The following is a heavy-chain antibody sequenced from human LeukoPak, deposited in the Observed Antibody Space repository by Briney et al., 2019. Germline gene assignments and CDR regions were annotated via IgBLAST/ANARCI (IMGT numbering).Heavy chain of an antibody. V-gene: IGHV4-4*07. CDR3: ARGRMVRGVTITSDWFDP. Sequence: SETLSLTCTVSDGSISSYYWSWIRQPAGKGLEWIGLISTSWSTKYNPSLKSRVSMSVDTSKNKFSLKVSSVTAADTAIYYCARGRMVRGVTITSDWFDPWGQGTLVTVSS. D-gene: IGHD3-10*01. CDR2: ISTSWST. J-gene: IGHJ5*02. CDR1: DGSISSYY.